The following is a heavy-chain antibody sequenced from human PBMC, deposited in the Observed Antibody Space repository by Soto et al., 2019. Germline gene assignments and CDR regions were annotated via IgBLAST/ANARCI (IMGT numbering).Heavy chain of an antibody. CDR2: ISGSGGST. V-gene: IGHV3-23*01. CDR3: AKGLVVTAIRGNAFDI. CDR1: GFTFSSYA. D-gene: IGHD2-21*02. J-gene: IGHJ3*02. Sequence: QPGGSLRLSCAASGFTFSSYAMSWVRQAPGKGLEWVSAISGSGGSTYYADSVKGRFTISRDNSKNTLYLQMNSLRAEDTAVYYCAKGLVVTAIRGNAFDIWGQGTMVTVSS.